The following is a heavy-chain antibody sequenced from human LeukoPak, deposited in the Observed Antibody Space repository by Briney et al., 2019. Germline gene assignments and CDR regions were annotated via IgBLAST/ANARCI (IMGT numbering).Heavy chain of an antibody. V-gene: IGHV4-34*01. J-gene: IGHJ4*02. Sequence: PSETLSLTCAVYGGSFSGYYRSWIRQPPGKGLEWIGEINHSGSTNYNPSLKSRVTISVDTSKNQFSLKLSSVTAADTAVYYCARGPGITIFGVFSPSFDYWGQGTLVTVSS. CDR2: INHSGST. D-gene: IGHD3-3*01. CDR3: ARGPGITIFGVFSPSFDY. CDR1: GGSFSGYY.